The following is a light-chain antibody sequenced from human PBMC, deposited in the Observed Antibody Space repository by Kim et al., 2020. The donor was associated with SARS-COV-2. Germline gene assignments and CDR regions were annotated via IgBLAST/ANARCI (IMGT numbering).Light chain of an antibody. Sequence: SYALTQPPSVSVSPGQTASITCSGDKLGDKYACWHQQKPGQSPVLVIYQDSKRPSGIPERSPGSNSGHPATLTISGTQAMDQADYYCQAWDSSTAVAFGG. CDR1: KLGDKY. V-gene: IGLV3-1*01. J-gene: IGLJ2*01. CDR2: QDS. CDR3: QAWDSSTAVA.